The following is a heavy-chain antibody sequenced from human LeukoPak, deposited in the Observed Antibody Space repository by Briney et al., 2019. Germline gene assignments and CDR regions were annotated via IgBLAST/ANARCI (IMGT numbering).Heavy chain of an antibody. CDR3: ARVSWFGELSPYYFDY. J-gene: IGHJ4*02. Sequence: SETLSLTCTVSGGSMSSSTYYWGWIRQPPGKGLEWIGSIYYSGSTYYNPSLKSRVTISVDTSKNQFSLKLTSVTAADTAVYYCARVSWFGELSPYYFDYWGQGTLVTVSS. V-gene: IGHV4-39*07. D-gene: IGHD3-10*01. CDR2: IYYSGST. CDR1: GGSMSSSTYY.